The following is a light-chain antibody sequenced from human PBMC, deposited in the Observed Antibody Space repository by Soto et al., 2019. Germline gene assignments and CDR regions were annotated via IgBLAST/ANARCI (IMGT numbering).Light chain of an antibody. Sequence: EIVMTQSPGTLSVSPGERATLSCRASQSVSDNLAWYQQKPGQAPRLLIHGASTRATGIPARFSGSGSGTEFTIPIYSLQSEDFAVYYCQQYNTWPPITFGAGTKVEI. V-gene: IGKV3-15*01. CDR2: GAS. CDR3: QQYNTWPPIT. J-gene: IGKJ4*01. CDR1: QSVSDN.